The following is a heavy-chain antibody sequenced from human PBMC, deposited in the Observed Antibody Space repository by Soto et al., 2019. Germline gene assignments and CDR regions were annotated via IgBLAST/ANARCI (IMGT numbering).Heavy chain of an antibody. Sequence: EEQLVESGGGLVQPGGSLRLSCVASGFAFSNYSMNWVRQAPGKGLEWVSYIRSSGSPTYYAGSVKGRFTISRDNAKKSLYLQMNSLRAEDTAVYYCARMTSSISPGCWRQGTLVTVSS. D-gene: IGHD2-2*01. CDR1: GFAFSNYS. CDR2: IRSSGSPT. V-gene: IGHV3-48*01. CDR3: ARMTSSISPGC. J-gene: IGHJ4*02.